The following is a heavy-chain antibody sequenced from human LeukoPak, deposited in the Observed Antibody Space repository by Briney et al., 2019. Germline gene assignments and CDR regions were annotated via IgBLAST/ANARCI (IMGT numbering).Heavy chain of an antibody. V-gene: IGHV4-31*03. J-gene: IGHJ6*02. CDR1: GGSISSGGYY. CDR3: ARARDCSGGSCYGHYYYALDV. CDR2: IYYSGRT. D-gene: IGHD2-15*01. Sequence: SETLSLTCTVSGGSISSGGYYWSWIRQHPGKGLEWIAYIYYSGRTYYNPSLKSRVTISVDTSKNQFSLKLSSVTAADTAVYYCARARDCSGGSCYGHYYYALDVWGQGATVTVSS.